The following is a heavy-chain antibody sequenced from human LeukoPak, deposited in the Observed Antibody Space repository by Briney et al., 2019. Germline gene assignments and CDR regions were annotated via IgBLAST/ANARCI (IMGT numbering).Heavy chain of an antibody. Sequence: GASVKVSCKASGYTFTGYYMHWVRQAPGQGLEWMGWINPNSGGTNYAQKFQGRVTMTRDTFISTAYMELSRLRSDDTAVYYCARLPRAYYYGMDVWGQGTTVTVSS. CDR1: GYTFTGYY. J-gene: IGHJ6*02. CDR2: INPNSGGT. CDR3: ARLPRAYYYGMDV. V-gene: IGHV1-2*02.